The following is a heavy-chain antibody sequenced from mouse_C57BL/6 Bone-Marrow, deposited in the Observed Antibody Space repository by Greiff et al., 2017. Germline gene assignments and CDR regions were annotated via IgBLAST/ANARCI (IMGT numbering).Heavy chain of an antibody. CDR1: GYTFTSYW. V-gene: IGHV1-64*01. CDR3: ARSRTTVVPYWYCYV. D-gene: IGHD1-1*01. J-gene: IGHJ1*03. CDR2: IHPNSGST. Sequence: VQLQQPGAELVKPGASVKLSCKASGYTFTSYWMHWVKQRPGQGLEWIGMIHPNSGSTNYNEKFKSKATLTVDKSSSTAYMKLRSLTTEDSAVYYCARSRTTVVPYWYCYVGGTGTTVTVSS.